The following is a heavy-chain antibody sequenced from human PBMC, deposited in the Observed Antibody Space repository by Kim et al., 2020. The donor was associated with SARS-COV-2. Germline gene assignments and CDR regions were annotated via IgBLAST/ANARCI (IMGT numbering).Heavy chain of an antibody. J-gene: IGHJ6*02. Sequence: SVKVSCKASGGTFSSYAISWVRQAPGQGLEWMGGIIPIFGTANYAQKFQGRVTITADESTSTAYMELSSLRSEDTAVYYCARDFEGHYYYYYGMDVWGQGTTVTVSS. CDR3: ARDFEGHYYYYYGMDV. CDR1: GGTFSSYA. D-gene: IGHD3-9*01. CDR2: IIPIFGTA. V-gene: IGHV1-69*13.